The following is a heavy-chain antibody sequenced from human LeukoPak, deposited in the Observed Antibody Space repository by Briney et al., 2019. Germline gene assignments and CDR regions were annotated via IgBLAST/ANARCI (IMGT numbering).Heavy chain of an antibody. Sequence: GGSLRLSCAASGFTFSSYGMHWVRQAPGKGLEWVAVIWYDGSNKYYADSVKGRFTISRDNSKNTLYLQMNSLRAEDTAVYYCAREWIAVAGGDAFDIWGQGTMVTVSS. CDR3: AREWIAVAGGDAFDI. CDR2: IWYDGSNK. CDR1: GFTFSSYG. D-gene: IGHD6-19*01. J-gene: IGHJ3*02. V-gene: IGHV3-33*08.